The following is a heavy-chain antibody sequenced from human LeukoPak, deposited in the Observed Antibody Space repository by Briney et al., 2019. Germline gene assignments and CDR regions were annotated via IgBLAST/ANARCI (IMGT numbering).Heavy chain of an antibody. V-gene: IGHV4-34*01. D-gene: IGHD6-6*01. Sequence: SETLSLTCAVYGGSFSDYYWSWIRQPPGKGLEWIGEVNHSGSTNYNPSLKSRVTISVDTSKNQFSLKLSSVTAADTAVYYCARDLAPPSPYYYYYGMDVWGQGTTVTVSS. CDR3: ARDLAPPSPYYYYYGMDV. CDR2: VNHSGST. J-gene: IGHJ6*02. CDR1: GGSFSDYY.